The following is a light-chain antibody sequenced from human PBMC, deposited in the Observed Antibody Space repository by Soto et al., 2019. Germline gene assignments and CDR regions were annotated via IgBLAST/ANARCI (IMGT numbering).Light chain of an antibody. CDR3: QQYGSSGT. CDR2: GAS. J-gene: IGKJ1*01. V-gene: IGKV3-20*01. Sequence: PEDRVTITCRASQDIGIYLAWYQQKPGQAPRLLIYGASNRATGIPDRFSGSGSGTDFTLTISRLEPEDFAVYYCQQYGSSGTFGQGTKVEIK. CDR1: QDIGIY.